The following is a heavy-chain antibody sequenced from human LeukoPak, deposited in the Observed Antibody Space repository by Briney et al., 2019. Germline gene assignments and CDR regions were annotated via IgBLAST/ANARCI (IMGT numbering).Heavy chain of an antibody. CDR2: ISDSGGST. V-gene: IGHV3-64D*09. D-gene: IGHD2-15*01. CDR3: VRGYSFGPYGMDV. CDR1: GFPFSSYA. J-gene: IGHJ6*02. Sequence: GGSLRLYCSAAGFPFSSYAMRWERQAPGKWLEYVSAISDSGGSTYYADSVKGRSTISRDNSKNTLYLQMSSLRAEDTAVYFCVRGYSFGPYGMDVWGQGTTVTVSS.